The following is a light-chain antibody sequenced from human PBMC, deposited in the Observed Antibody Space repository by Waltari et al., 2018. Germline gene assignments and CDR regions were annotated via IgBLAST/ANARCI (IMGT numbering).Light chain of an antibody. CDR3: SSYAGSGTSVV. Sequence: QSALTQPASVSGSPGPSITISCTATSTEFGLYNLVSWYQQHPTKVPKLIIYEVSKRPSGVSNRFSGSKSGNTASLTISGLQAEDEADYYCSSYAGSGTSVVFGGGTKLTVL. CDR2: EVS. CDR1: STEFGLYNL. J-gene: IGLJ2*01. V-gene: IGLV2-23*02.